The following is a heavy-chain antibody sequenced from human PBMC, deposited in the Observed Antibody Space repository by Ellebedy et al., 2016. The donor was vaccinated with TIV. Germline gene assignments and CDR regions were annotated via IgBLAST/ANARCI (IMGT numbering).Heavy chain of an antibody. J-gene: IGHJ6*02. CDR3: ARGNRDSGSGYHPSFYYGLDV. CDR2: IFHSGST. D-gene: IGHD3-3*01. V-gene: IGHV4-59*01. Sequence: MPSETLSLTCTVSGVSISTYYWSWIRQPPGKGLECIGYIFHSGSTNYNPSLKRRVAIAEDTSKNQFSLRLTSVTAADTAVYYCARGNRDSGSGYHPSFYYGLDVWGQGTTVTVSS. CDR1: GVSISTYY.